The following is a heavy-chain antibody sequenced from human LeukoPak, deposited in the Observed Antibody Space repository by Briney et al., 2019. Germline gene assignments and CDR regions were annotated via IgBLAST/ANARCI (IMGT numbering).Heavy chain of an antibody. CDR3: AKTLWFRAPFGWFDP. CDR1: GFTFSIYA. J-gene: IGHJ5*02. CDR2: IVGNNPNT. V-gene: IGHV3-23*01. Sequence: PGGSLRLSCAASGFTFSIYAMSWLRQAPGKGLEWISTIVGNNPNTYYAESVKGRFTISRDNSKNTLYLQMNSLRAEDTAVYYCAKTLWFRAPFGWFDPWGQGTLVTVSS. D-gene: IGHD3-10*01.